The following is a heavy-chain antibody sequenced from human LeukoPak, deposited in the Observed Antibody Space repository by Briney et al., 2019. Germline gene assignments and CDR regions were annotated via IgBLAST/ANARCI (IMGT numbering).Heavy chain of an antibody. CDR3: ARNILFAFDI. V-gene: IGHV3-53*01. J-gene: IGHJ3*02. D-gene: IGHD2/OR15-2a*01. CDR2: IYNDGST. CDR1: GLTVSSSY. Sequence: PGGSLRLSCAASGLTVSSSYMSWVRQAPGKGLEWVSIIYNDGSTYYADSMKGRFTISRDNSTNTLYLQVNSLRAEDTAMYYCARNILFAFDIWGQGTMVTVSS.